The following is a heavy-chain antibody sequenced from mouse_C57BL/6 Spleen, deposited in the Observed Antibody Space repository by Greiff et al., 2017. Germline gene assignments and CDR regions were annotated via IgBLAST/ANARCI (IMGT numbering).Heavy chain of an antibody. Sequence: EVKLMESGPGLVKPSQSLSLTCSVTGYSITSGYYWNWIRQFPGNKLEWMGYISYDGSNNYNPSLKNRISLTRDTSKNQFFLKLNSVTTEDTATYYCARDGYEGAMDYWGQGTSVTVAS. V-gene: IGHV3-6*01. D-gene: IGHD2-2*01. CDR2: ISYDGSN. CDR3: ARDGYEGAMDY. J-gene: IGHJ4*01. CDR1: GYSITSGYY.